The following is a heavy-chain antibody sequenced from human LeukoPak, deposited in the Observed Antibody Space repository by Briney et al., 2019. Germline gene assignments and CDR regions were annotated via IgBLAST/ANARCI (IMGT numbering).Heavy chain of an antibody. J-gene: IGHJ4*02. CDR2: ITTSGEST. CDR1: GFTFSDFA. D-gene: IGHD2-15*01. V-gene: IGHV3-23*01. Sequence: GGSLRLPCAPSGFTFSDFAMSWVRQSPGKGLEWVSSITTSGESTYYADSVKGRFAISRDNSGSTLYLQMNSLRIEDSAVYYCAKRLSRGYYGKLIFDYWGQGALVTVSS. CDR3: AKRLSRGYYGKLIFDY.